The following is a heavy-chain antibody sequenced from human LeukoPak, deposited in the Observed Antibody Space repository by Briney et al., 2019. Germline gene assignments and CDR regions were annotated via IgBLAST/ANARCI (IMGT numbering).Heavy chain of an antibody. V-gene: IGHV1-69*13. J-gene: IGHJ4*02. D-gene: IGHD5-18*01. CDR2: IIPIFGTA. CDR3: ARDQVTPYYFDY. Sequence: SVNVSCTASGGTFSSYAISWVRQAPGQGLEWMGGIIPIFGTANYAQKFQGRVTITADGSASTAYMELSSLRSEDTAVYYCARDQVTPYYFDYWGQGTLVTVSS. CDR1: GGTFSSYA.